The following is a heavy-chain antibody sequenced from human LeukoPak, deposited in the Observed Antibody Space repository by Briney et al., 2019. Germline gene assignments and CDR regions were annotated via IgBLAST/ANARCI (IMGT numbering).Heavy chain of an antibody. CDR3: ARSGGYYFYMDV. Sequence: ASVKVSCKASDYRFTDYFINWVRQAPGQGLEWMGGIIPIFGTANYAQKFQGRVTITADKSTSTAYMELSSLRSEDTAVYYCARSGGYYFYMDVWGKGTTVTVSS. D-gene: IGHD1-26*01. V-gene: IGHV1-69*06. CDR1: DYRFTDYF. CDR2: IIPIFGTA. J-gene: IGHJ6*03.